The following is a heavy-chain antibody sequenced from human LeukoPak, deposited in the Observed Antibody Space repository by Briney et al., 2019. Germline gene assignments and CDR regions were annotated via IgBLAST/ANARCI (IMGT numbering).Heavy chain of an antibody. V-gene: IGHV3-48*01. CDR3: AKDPLADVVVPAALDY. D-gene: IGHD2-2*01. CDR1: GFTFSSYD. J-gene: IGHJ4*02. Sequence: AGGSLRLSCAASGFTFSSYDMDWVRQAPGKGLEWVSYISGSSSTKYYADSVKGRFTISRDNSKNTLYLQMNSLRAEDTAVYYCAKDPLADVVVPAALDYWGQGTLVTVSS. CDR2: ISGSSSTK.